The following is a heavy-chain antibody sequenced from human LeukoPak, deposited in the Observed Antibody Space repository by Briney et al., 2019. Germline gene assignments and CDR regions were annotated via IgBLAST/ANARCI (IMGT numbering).Heavy chain of an antibody. J-gene: IGHJ4*02. CDR2: IYYSGST. CDR1: GGSISSYY. V-gene: IGHV4-59*01. Sequence: PSETLSLTCTVSGGSISSYYWSWIRQPPGKGLEWLGYIYYSGSTNYNPSLKSRVTISVDTSKNQFSLKLSSVTAAGTAVYYCARASELLWFGELSTYYFYYWGQGTLVTVSS. CDR3: ARASELLWFGELSTYYFYY. D-gene: IGHD3-10*01.